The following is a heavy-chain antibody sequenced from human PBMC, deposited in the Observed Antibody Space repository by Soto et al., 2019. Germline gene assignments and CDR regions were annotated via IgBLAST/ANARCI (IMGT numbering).Heavy chain of an antibody. CDR3: ARLGFNYDFLSGYYNVHHYYGIDV. CDR1: GYTFSTYW. Sequence: PGESLKISCQGFGYTFSTYWIGWVRQKPGQGLEWMGAIYPADSDTRYTPSFEGQVTFSADKSINSVYLQWSSLKASDTATYYCARLGFNYDFLSGYYNVHHYYGIDVWGQGTTVTVSS. V-gene: IGHV5-51*01. J-gene: IGHJ6*02. D-gene: IGHD3-3*01. CDR2: IYPADSDT.